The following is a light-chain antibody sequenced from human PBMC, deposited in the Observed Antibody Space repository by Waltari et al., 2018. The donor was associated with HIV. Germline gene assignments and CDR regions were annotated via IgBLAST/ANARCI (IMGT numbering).Light chain of an antibody. CDR3: MQTLQSVFT. V-gene: IGKV2-28*01. CDR2: LGS. J-gene: IGKJ3*01. CDR1: ESLLFINGYYY. Sequence: IVMTQSTVSLPVTPGEPASISCRSMESLLFINGYYYLNWYLQRPGQSPQLLIYLGSSRASGVPDRFSGSGSGTDFTLKISRVEAEDVGIYYCMQTLQSVFTFGPGTRVEIK.